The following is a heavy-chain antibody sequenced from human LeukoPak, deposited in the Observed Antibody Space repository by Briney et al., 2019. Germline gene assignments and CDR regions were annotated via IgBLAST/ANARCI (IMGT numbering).Heavy chain of an antibody. V-gene: IGHV3-30*18. CDR3: AKGGEPAAVGTYYFDY. Sequence: GRSLRLSCATSGFTFSNYGIHWVRQAPGKGLEWLAVISYDGGNKYYADSVKGRFTISRDNSKNTLYLQINSLRAEDTAVYYCAKGGEPAAVGTYYFDYWGQGTLVPVSS. D-gene: IGHD6-13*01. CDR1: GFTFSNYG. CDR2: ISYDGGNK. J-gene: IGHJ4*02.